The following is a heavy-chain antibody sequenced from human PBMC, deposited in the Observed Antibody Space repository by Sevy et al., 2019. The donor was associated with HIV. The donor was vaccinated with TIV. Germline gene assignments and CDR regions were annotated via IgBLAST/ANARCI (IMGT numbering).Heavy chain of an antibody. D-gene: IGHD5-18*01. J-gene: IGHJ4*02. CDR2: MKEDGSEK. CDR3: VGEGVGGYSYSLDC. CDR1: GFTFRSYW. Sequence: GGSLRLSCAASGFTFRSYWMTWVRQAPGKGLEWVATMKEDGSEKDYVDSVKGRFTISRDNAKNSLYLQMNSLRAEDRAVYYCVGEGVGGYSYSLDCWGQGTLVTVSS. V-gene: IGHV3-7*01.